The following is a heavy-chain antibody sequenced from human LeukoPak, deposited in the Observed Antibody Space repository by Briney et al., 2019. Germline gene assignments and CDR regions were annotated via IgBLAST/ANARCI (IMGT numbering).Heavy chain of an antibody. CDR1: GFTFSSYS. D-gene: IGHD5-24*01. CDR3: ARDLKFSDGY. J-gene: IGHJ4*02. CDR2: ISSSSSTI. V-gene: IGHV3-48*04. Sequence: AGGSLRLSCAASGFTFSSYSMNWVRQAPGKGLEWVSYISSSSSTIYYADSVKGRFTISRDNAKNSLYLQMNSLRAEDTAVYYCARDLKFSDGYWGQGTLVTVSS.